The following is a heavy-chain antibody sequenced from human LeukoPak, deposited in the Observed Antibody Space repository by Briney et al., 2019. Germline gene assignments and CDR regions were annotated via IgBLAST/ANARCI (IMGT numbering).Heavy chain of an antibody. V-gene: IGHV1-18*01. Sequence: ASVKVSCKASGYFFNNHGITWVRQAPGQGLEWMGWISAYDGHTNYAQKLQDRVTMTTDTSTSTVYMELKSLRSDDTAVYYCARDTPDGDYSLGYWGQGTLVTVSS. CDR1: GYFFNNHG. D-gene: IGHD4-17*01. CDR2: ISAYDGHT. CDR3: ARDTPDGDYSLGY. J-gene: IGHJ4*02.